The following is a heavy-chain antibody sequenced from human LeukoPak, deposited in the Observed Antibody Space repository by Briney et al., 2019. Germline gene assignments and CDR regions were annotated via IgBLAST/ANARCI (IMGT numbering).Heavy chain of an antibody. V-gene: IGHV3-33*08. CDR2: IYYDGSNQ. CDR3: ARMWGYGRFDY. D-gene: IGHD5-18*01. CDR1: GFTFSNAY. Sequence: GGSLRLSCAASGFTFSNAYMNWVRQAPGKGLEWVAVIYYDGSNQYYADSVKGRFTVSRDNAKNTLYLQMDSLRAEDTAVYYCARMWGYGRFDYWGQGTLVTVSS. J-gene: IGHJ4*02.